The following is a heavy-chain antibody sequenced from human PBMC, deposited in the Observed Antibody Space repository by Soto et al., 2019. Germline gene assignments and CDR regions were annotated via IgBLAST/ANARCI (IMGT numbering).Heavy chain of an antibody. CDR2: FDPEDGET. V-gene: IGHV1-24*01. J-gene: IGHJ4*02. Sequence: ASVKVSCKVSGYTLTELSMHWVRQAPGKGLEWMGGFDPEDGETIYAQKFQGRVTMTEDTSTDTAYMELSSLRSEDTAVHYCATVKRISSGWYEGFDYWGQGTLVTVSS. CDR1: GYTLTELS. CDR3: ATVKRISSGWYEGFDY. D-gene: IGHD6-19*01.